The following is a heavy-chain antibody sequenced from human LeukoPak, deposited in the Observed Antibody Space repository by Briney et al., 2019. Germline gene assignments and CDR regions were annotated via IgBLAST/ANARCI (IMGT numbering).Heavy chain of an antibody. J-gene: IGHJ5*02. V-gene: IGHV3-7*01. D-gene: IGHD3-22*01. CDR1: GFTFSTYW. CDR3: ARVLSGSWDWFDP. Sequence: GGSLRLSCEASGFTFSTYWMSWVRQAPGKGPECVANIKPDGSDKYYVDSMKGRFTISRDNAKNSLYLQMNSLRAEDTAVYYCARVLSGSWDWFDPWGQGTLVTVSS. CDR2: IKPDGSDK.